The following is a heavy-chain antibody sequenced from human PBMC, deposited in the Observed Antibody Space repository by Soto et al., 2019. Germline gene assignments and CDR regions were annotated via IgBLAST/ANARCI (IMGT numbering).Heavy chain of an antibody. J-gene: IGHJ3*02. D-gene: IGHD2-8*01. CDR1: GYTFTGYY. V-gene: IGHV1-2*02. CDR3: ATVYCTNGVCYTRDAFDI. CDR2: INPNSGGT. Sequence: WASVKVSCKASGYTFTGYYMHWVRQAPGQGLEWMGWINPNSGGTNYAQKFQGRVTMTRDTSISTAYMELSRLRSDDTAVYYCATVYCTNGVCYTRDAFDIWGQGTMVTVSS.